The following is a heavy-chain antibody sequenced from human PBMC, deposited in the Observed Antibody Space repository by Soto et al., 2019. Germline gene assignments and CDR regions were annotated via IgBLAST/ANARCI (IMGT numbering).Heavy chain of an antibody. CDR2: ISPKSGGT. J-gene: IGHJ4*02. V-gene: IGHV1-2*02. D-gene: IGHD3-9*01. Sequence: QVQLVQSGAEVKKPGASVKISCEASGYTFINYYMHWVRQAPGQGFEWMGRISPKSGGTNYAQKFQRRVSMTWDTSLKRAYMELSRLMSEDTAVYSCARPPGYISDWYYFDLWGQGTQVTVSS. CDR1: GYTFINYY. CDR3: ARPPGYISDWYYFDL.